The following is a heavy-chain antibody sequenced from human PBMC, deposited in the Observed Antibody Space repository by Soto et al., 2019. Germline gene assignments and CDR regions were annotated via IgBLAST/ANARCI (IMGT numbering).Heavy chain of an antibody. CDR1: GYSFTAYC. CDR3: ARSSGTYSDSDY. J-gene: IGHJ4*01. CDR2: INPNSGGT. Sequence: ASVKVSCKASGYSFTAYCVHWVRQAPGQGLEWMGWINPNSGGTNYAQRFQGRVAMTTDTSTNTAYMELNSLKSDDTALYFCARSSGTYSDSDYWGQGTQVTVSS. V-gene: IGHV1-2*02. D-gene: IGHD1-26*01.